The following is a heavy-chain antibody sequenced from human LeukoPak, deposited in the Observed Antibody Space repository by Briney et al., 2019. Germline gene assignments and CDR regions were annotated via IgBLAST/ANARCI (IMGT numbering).Heavy chain of an antibody. Sequence: PSETLSLTCTVSGGSISSRNYYWGWIRQPPGKGLEWIGILYHSGSTYYNPSLKSRVTMSVDTSKNQFSLKLSSVTAADTAVYYCGRVAVALSMKVDYWGQGTLVTVSS. CDR3: GRVAVALSMKVDY. J-gene: IGHJ4*02. CDR1: GGSISSRNYY. CDR2: LYHSGST. V-gene: IGHV4-39*07. D-gene: IGHD3-22*01.